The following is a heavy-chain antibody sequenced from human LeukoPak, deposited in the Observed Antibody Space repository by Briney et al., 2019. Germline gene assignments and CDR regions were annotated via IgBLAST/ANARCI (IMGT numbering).Heavy chain of an antibody. J-gene: IGHJ4*02. Sequence: SETLSLTCTVSGGSISSYYWSWIRQPPGKGLEWIGYIYYSGSTNYNPSLKSRVTISVDTSKNQFSLKLSSVTAADTAVYYCARGGYGDYIDYWGQGTLVTVSS. CDR2: IYYSGST. CDR1: GGSISSYY. CDR3: ARGGYGDYIDY. V-gene: IGHV4-59*01. D-gene: IGHD4-17*01.